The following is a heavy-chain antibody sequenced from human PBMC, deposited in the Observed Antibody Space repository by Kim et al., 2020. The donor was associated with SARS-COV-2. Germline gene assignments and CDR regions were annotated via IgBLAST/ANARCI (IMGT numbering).Heavy chain of an antibody. J-gene: IGHJ4*02. CDR3: AKSGRLVDY. Sequence: GGSLRLSCAASGFTFTDYTMSWVRQAPGKGLEWVSAITGRGGNTYYADSVKGRFTISSDTSRNTLSLQMNSLRAEDTAIYYCAKSGRLVDYWGQGTLVTVHS. V-gene: IGHV3-23*01. CDR2: ITGRGGNT. D-gene: IGHD3-10*01. CDR1: GFTFTDYT.